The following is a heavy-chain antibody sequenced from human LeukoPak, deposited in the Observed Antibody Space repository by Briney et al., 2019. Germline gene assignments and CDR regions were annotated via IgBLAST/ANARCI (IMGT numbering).Heavy chain of an antibody. D-gene: IGHD4-17*01. CDR2: INPNGGGT. J-gene: IGHJ4*02. Sequence: ASVKVSCKASGYSFTKYFLHWMRQAPGQGLEWMGWINPNGGGTIYAQNFQGRVTMTRDTSINTAYMELSSLTSDDTAVYYCARDDSGDLQYFENWGQGTLVTVSS. CDR3: ARDDSGDLQYFEN. CDR1: GYSFTKYF. V-gene: IGHV1-2*02.